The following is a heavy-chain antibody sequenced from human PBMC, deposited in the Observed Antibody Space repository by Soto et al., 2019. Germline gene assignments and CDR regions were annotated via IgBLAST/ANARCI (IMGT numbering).Heavy chain of an antibody. CDR1: GFSLSNARMG. J-gene: IGHJ4*02. V-gene: IGHV2-26*01. CDR3: ARIALRYCSGSYSFDC. Sequence: QVTLKESGPVLVKPTETLTLTCTVSGFSLSNARMGVSWIRQPPGKALEWLAHIFSTDEKSYSTSLKGMLTLAKDASKSQVVLTMTNMDPVDTATYSSARIALRYCSGSYSFDCWGQVTLVTVS. CDR2: IFSTDEK. D-gene: IGHD3-10*01.